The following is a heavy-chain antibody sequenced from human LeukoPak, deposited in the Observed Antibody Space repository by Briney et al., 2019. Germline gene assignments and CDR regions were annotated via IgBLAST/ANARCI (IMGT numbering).Heavy chain of an antibody. CDR3: ANFIVGATRDFDY. CDR1: GLTFSSYA. Sequence: GGSLRLSCAASGLTFSSYAMTWVRQAPGKWLEWVSTISGSGGSTYYADSVKGRFTISRDNSKNTLYLQMNSLRAEDTAVYYCANFIVGATRDFDYWGQGTLVTVSS. CDR2: ISGSGGST. D-gene: IGHD1-26*01. V-gene: IGHV3-23*01. J-gene: IGHJ4*02.